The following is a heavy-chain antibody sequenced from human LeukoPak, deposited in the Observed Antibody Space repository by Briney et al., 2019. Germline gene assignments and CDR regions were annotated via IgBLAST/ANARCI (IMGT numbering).Heavy chain of an antibody. J-gene: IGHJ4*02. CDR3: ARDLASTTPALDY. CDR2: IYHSGST. V-gene: IGHV4-38-2*02. Sequence: SETLSLTCTVSGYSISSGYYWGWIRQPPGKGLEWIGSIYHSGSTYYNPSLKSRVTISVDTSKNQFSLKLSSVTAADTAVYYCARDLASTTPALDYWGQGTLVTVSS. D-gene: IGHD5/OR15-5a*01. CDR1: GYSISSGYY.